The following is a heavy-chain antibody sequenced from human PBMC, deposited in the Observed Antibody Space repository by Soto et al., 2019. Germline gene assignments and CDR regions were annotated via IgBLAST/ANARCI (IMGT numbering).Heavy chain of an antibody. CDR1: GDSVSSNSAA. D-gene: IGHD3-10*01. CDR3: ARDPVQTYGSGNYYYYYMDV. Sequence: QSQTLSLTCAISGDSVSSNSAAWNWIRQSPSRGLEWLGRTYYRSKWYNDYAVSVKSRITINPDTSKNQFSLQLNSVTPEDTAVYYCARDPVQTYGSGNYYYYYMDVWGKGTTVTVSS. V-gene: IGHV6-1*01. CDR2: TYYRSKWYN. J-gene: IGHJ6*03.